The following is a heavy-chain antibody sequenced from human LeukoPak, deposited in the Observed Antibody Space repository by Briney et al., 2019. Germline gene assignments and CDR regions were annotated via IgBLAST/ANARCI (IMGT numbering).Heavy chain of an antibody. J-gene: IGHJ4*02. CDR3: ARGENSGNYRPDFDY. CDR1: GFTFSSYD. CDR2: IGTAGDT. D-gene: IGHD3-10*01. V-gene: IGHV3-13*01. Sequence: PGGSRRLSCAASGFTFSSYDMHWVRQATGKGLEWVSAIGTAGDTYYPGSVKGRFTISRDNAKNSLYLQMNSLRAEDAAVYYCARGENSGNYRPDFDYWGQGTLVTVSS.